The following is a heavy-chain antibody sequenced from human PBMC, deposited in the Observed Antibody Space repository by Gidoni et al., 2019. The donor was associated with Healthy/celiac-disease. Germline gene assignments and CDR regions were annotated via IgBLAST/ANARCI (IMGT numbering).Heavy chain of an antibody. CDR1: GFTFSSYA. CDR2: ISYDGSNK. D-gene: IGHD3-10*01. J-gene: IGHJ4*02. CDR3: ARDSAVPYGSGRPTEYYFDY. Sequence: QVQLVEAGGGVVQPGRSLRLSCAASGFTFSSYAMHWVRQAPGKGLEWVAVISYDGSNKYYADSVKGRFTISRDNSKNTLYLQMNSLRAEDTAVYYCARDSAVPYGSGRPTEYYFDYWGQGTLVTVSS. V-gene: IGHV3-30-3*01.